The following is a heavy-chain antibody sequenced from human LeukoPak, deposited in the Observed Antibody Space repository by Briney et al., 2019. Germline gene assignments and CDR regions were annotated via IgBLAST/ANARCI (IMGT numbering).Heavy chain of an antibody. CDR3: ARVLDNSSSRYQSLKY. J-gene: IGHJ4*02. CDR2: IQDDGSNK. CDR1: GFTFSTYG. Sequence: PGGSLRLSCAASGFTFSTYGMHWVRQAPGKGLEWVSFIQDDGSNKYYADSVKGRFTISRDKSKNTLYLQMDSLRAEDTAVYYCARVLDNSSSRYQSLKYWGQGTLVTVSS. V-gene: IGHV3-30*02. D-gene: IGHD6-25*01.